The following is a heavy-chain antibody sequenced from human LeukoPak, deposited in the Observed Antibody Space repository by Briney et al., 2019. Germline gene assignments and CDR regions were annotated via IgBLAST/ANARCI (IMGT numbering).Heavy chain of an antibody. Sequence: SETLSLTCTVSGGSISSYYWSWIRQPPGKGPEWIGYIYYSGSTNYNPSLKSRVTISVDTSKNQFSLKLSSVTAADTAVYYCARYPASYYYYYMDVWGKGTTVTVSS. CDR1: GGSISSYY. D-gene: IGHD6-25*01. V-gene: IGHV4-59*01. CDR2: IYYSGST. CDR3: ARYPASYYYYYMDV. J-gene: IGHJ6*03.